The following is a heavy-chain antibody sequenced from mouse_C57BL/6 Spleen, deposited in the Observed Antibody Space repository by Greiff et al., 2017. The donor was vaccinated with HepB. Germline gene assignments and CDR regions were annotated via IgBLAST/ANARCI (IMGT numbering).Heavy chain of an antibody. CDR3: ARPYYAMYFDV. CDR1: GFTFSDYG. CDR2: ISSGSSTI. D-gene: IGHD1-1*01. Sequence: DVKLVESGGGLVKPGGSLKLSCAASGFTFSDYGMHWVRQAPEKGLEWVAYISSGSSTIYYADTVKGRFTISRDNAKNTLFLQMTSLRSEDTAMYYCARPYYAMYFDVWGTGTTVTVSS. V-gene: IGHV5-17*01. J-gene: IGHJ1*03.